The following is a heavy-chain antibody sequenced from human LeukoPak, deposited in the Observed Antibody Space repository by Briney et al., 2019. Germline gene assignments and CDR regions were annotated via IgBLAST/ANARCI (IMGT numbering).Heavy chain of an antibody. J-gene: IGHJ3*02. V-gene: IGHV3-33*06. Sequence: GGSLRLSCAASGFTFSSYAMSWVRQAPDKGLEWVAATWYDGSNKYYADSVRGRFTISRDNSKNTLYLQMNSLRAEDTAVYYCAKAPAYYYGSGSPHDAFDIWGQGTMVTVSS. D-gene: IGHD3-10*01. CDR1: GFTFSSYA. CDR3: AKAPAYYYGSGSPHDAFDI. CDR2: TWYDGSNK.